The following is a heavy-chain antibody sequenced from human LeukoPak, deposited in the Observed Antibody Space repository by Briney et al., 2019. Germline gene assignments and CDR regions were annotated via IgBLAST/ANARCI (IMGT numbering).Heavy chain of an antibody. CDR2: ISSTGGTA. J-gene: IGHJ6*03. Sequence: PGGTLRLSCAASGFTFSSFGMSWVRQAPGKGLEWVSAISSTGGTAYYADSVKGRFTISRDNSKNTLYLQMNSLRAEDTAVYYCAKDSSSWYFNYYYYMDVWGKGTTVTISS. V-gene: IGHV3-23*01. CDR3: AKDSSSWYFNYYYYMDV. D-gene: IGHD6-13*01. CDR1: GFTFSSFG.